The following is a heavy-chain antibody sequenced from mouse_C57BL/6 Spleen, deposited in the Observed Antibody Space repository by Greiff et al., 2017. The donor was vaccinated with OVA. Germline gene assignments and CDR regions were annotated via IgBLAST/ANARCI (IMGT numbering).Heavy chain of an antibody. CDR1: GYAFSSYW. CDR2: IYPGDGDT. CDR3: ARFGDGYSLAWLAY. V-gene: IGHV1-80*01. J-gene: IGHJ3*01. D-gene: IGHD2-3*01. Sequence: QVQLQQSGAELVKPGASVKISCKASGYAFSSYWMNWVKQRPGKGLEWIGQIYPGDGDTNYNGKFKGKATLTEDKSSSTAYMQLSSLTSEDSAVYFCARFGDGYSLAWLAYWGQGTLVTVSA.